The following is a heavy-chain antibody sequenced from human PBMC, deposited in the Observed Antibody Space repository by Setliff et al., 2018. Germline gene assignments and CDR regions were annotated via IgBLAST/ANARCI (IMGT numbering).Heavy chain of an antibody. CDR2: ISGDGGFI. Sequence: TSETLSLTCTASGGSISNSNYYWGWVRQAPGKGLEWVSIISGDGGFIDYADSVKGRFTISRDNSRSTMYLQMNRLRVDDTAVYYCAKGGGSGFGLDYLESWGQGTLVTVS. CDR1: GGSISNSNYY. CDR3: AKGGGSGFGLDYLES. D-gene: IGHD3-3*01. J-gene: IGHJ4*02. V-gene: IGHV3-23*01.